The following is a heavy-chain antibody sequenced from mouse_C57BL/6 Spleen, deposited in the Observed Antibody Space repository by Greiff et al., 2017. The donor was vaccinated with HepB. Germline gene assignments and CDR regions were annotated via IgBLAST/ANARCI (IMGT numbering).Heavy chain of an antibody. CDR1: GYTFTSYW. D-gene: IGHD1-1*01. Sequence: QVQLQQPGAELVKPGASVKVSCKASGYTFTSYWMHWVKQRPGQGLEWIGRIHPSDSDTNYNQKFKGKATLTVDKSSSTAYMQLSSLTSEDSAVYYCAIPYGSSSAWFAYWGQGTLVTVSA. CDR3: AIPYGSSSAWFAY. V-gene: IGHV1-74*01. CDR2: IHPSDSDT. J-gene: IGHJ3*01.